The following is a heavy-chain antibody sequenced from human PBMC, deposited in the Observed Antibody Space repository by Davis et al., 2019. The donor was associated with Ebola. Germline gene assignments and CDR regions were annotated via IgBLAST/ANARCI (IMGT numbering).Heavy chain of an antibody. Sequence: GESLKISCAASGFTFSNAWMSWARQAPGKGLEWVGRIKSKTDGGTTDYAAPVKGRFTISRDDSKNTLYLQMNSLKTEDTAVYYCSGSLRLNDYWGQGTLVTVSS. CDR1: GFTFSNAW. J-gene: IGHJ4*02. V-gene: IGHV3-15*01. CDR2: IKSKTDGGTT. CDR3: SGSLRLNDY. D-gene: IGHD3-10*01.